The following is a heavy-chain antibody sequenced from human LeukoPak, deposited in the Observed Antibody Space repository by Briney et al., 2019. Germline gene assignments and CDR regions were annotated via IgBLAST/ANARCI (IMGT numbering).Heavy chain of an antibody. CDR2: ISAYNGNT. D-gene: IGHD3-3*01. J-gene: IGHJ4*02. CDR1: GYTFTSYG. CDR3: ARAVVYDFWSGCDFDY. Sequence: ASVKVSCKASGYTFTSYGISWVRQAPGQGLEWMGWISAYNGNTNYAQKLQGRVTMTTDTSTSTAYMELRSLRSDDTAVYYCARAVVYDFWSGCDFDYWGQGTLVTVSS. V-gene: IGHV1-18*01.